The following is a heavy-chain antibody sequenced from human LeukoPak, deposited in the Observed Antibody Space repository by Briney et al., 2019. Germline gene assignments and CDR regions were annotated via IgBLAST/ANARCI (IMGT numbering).Heavy chain of an antibody. V-gene: IGHV1-18*01. J-gene: IGHJ4*02. D-gene: IGHD1-26*01. Sequence: GASVKVSCKASGYTFSNYGISWARQAPGQGLEWMGWISTYNGNTNYAQKLQGRVTMTTDTSTSTAYMELRSLRSDDTAVYYCRVGATLFDYWGQGTLVTVSS. CDR1: GYTFSNYG. CDR2: ISTYNGNT. CDR3: RVGATLFDY.